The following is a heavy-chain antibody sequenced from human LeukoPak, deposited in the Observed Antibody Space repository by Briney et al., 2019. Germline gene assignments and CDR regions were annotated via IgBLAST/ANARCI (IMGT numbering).Heavy chain of an antibody. CDR1: GFTFSSYA. V-gene: IGHV3-23*01. J-gene: IGHJ5*02. CDR3: ARDFRPMVRGVIWWFDP. D-gene: IGHD3-10*01. CDR2: MSGSGGST. Sequence: GGSLGLSCAASGFTFSSYAMSWVRQAPGKGLEWVSAMSGSGGSTYYADSVRGRFTISRDNSKNSLYLQMNSLRAEDTAVYYCARDFRPMVRGVIWWFDPWGQGTLVTVSS.